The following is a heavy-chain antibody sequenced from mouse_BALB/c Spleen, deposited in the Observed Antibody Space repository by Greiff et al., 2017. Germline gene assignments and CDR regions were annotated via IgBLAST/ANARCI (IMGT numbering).Heavy chain of an antibody. CDR3: ARVRGNYYGVDY. J-gene: IGHJ2*01. V-gene: IGHV5-12-1*01. Sequence: EVQGVESGGGLVKPGGSLKLSCAASGFAFSSYDMSWVRQTPEKRLEWVAYISSGGGSTYYPDTVKGRFTISRDNAKNTLYLQMSSLKSEDTAMYYCARVRGNYYGVDYWGQGTTLTVSS. D-gene: IGHD2-1*01. CDR1: GFAFSSYD. CDR2: ISSGGGST.